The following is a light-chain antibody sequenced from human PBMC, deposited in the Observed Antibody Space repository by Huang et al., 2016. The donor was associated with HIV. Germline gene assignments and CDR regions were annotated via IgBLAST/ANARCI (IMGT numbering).Light chain of an antibody. CDR1: QSISSY. Sequence: DIQMTQSPSFLSASVGDRVTITCRASQSISSYLNWYQQKPGTAPKLLIYAASSLQSGVPSRFSGSGSGTDFTLTISSLQPEDFATYYCQESYSTPPTFGQGTKLE. CDR3: QESYSTPPT. CDR2: AAS. J-gene: IGKJ2*01. V-gene: IGKV1-39*01.